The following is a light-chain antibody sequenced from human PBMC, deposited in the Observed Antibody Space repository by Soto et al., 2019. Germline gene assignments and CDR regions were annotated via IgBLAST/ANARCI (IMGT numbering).Light chain of an antibody. CDR1: SSDVGGYNF. Sequence: QSALTQPPSASGSPGQSVTISCTGTSSDVGGYNFVSWYQQHPGKAPKLMIYGVNKRPSGVPNRFSGSKSGNTASLTVSGLQAEDEADYYCSSYAGNNNRYVFGTGTKLTVL. CDR3: SSYAGNNNRYV. CDR2: GVN. J-gene: IGLJ1*01. V-gene: IGLV2-8*01.